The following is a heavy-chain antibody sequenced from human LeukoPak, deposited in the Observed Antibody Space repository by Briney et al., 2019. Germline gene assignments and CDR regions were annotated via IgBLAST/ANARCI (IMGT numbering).Heavy chain of an antibody. Sequence: GRSLRLSCAASGFTFSSYAMHWVRQAPGKGLEWVAVISYDGSNKYYADSAKGRFTISRDNSKNTLYLQMNSLRAEDTAVYYCARDRSGYFDYWGQGTLVTVSS. CDR3: ARDRSGYFDY. V-gene: IGHV3-30*04. J-gene: IGHJ4*02. CDR2: ISYDGSNK. CDR1: GFTFSSYA.